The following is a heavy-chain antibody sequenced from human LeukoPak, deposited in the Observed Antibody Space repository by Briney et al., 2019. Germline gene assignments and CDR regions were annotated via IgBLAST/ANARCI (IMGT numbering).Heavy chain of an antibody. Sequence: SQTLSLTCTVSGGSISSGSYYWSWIRQPAGKGLEWIGRIYTSGSTNYNPSPKSRVTISVDTSKNQFSLKLSSVTAADTAVYYCAREVEHDFWSGYLNYYYGMDVWGQGTTVTVSS. J-gene: IGHJ6*02. CDR1: GGSISSGSYY. D-gene: IGHD3-3*01. CDR2: IYTSGST. CDR3: AREVEHDFWSGYLNYYYGMDV. V-gene: IGHV4-61*02.